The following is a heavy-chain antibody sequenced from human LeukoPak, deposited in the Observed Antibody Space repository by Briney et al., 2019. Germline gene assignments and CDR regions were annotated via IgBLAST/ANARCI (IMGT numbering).Heavy chain of an antibody. D-gene: IGHD6-19*01. CDR3: ARQPVAGTMYHFDH. V-gene: IGHV4-34*01. CDR2: INHSGST. CDR1: GGSFSGYY. J-gene: IGHJ4*02. Sequence: PSETLSLTCAVYGGSFSGYYWSWIRQPPGKGLEWIGEINHSGSTNYNPSLKSRVTISVDTSKNQFSLKLSSVTAADTAVYYCARQPVAGTMYHFDHWGQGTLVTVSS.